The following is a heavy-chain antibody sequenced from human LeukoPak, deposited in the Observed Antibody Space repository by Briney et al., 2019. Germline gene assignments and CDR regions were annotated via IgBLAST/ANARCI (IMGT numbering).Heavy chain of an antibody. V-gene: IGHV4-34*01. CDR2: INHSGST. CDR3: ARHGIAVAASLAY. CDR1: GGSFSGYY. D-gene: IGHD6-19*01. Sequence: SETLSLTCAVHGGSFSGYYWSWIRQPPGKGLEWIGEINHSGSTNYNPSLKSRVTISVDTSKNQFSLKLSSVTAADTAVYYCARHGIAVAASLAYWGQGTLVTVSS. J-gene: IGHJ4*02.